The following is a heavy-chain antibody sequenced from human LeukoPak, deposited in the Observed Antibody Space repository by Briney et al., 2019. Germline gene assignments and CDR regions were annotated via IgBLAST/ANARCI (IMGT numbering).Heavy chain of an antibody. CDR2: IHTSAST. V-gene: IGHV4-4*07. CDR1: GGSISSYF. CDR3: ARDDDSIHSDDAFDI. J-gene: IGHJ3*02. D-gene: IGHD3-22*01. Sequence: SETLSLTCSVSGGSISSYFWSWLRQPAGKGLEWSGRIHTSASTEYNPSPKSRVTMSVDTSKNQFSLKLSSVTAADTAVYFCARDDDSIHSDDAFDIWGQGTLVTVSS.